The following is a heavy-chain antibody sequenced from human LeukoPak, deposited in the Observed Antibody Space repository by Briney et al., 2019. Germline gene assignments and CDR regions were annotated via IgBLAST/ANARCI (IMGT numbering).Heavy chain of an antibody. CDR3: LAGYYYYYMDV. J-gene: IGHJ6*03. CDR2: INTHGTSA. Sequence: GGSLRLSCAASGFTFNNYWMHWVRQAPGKGLVWVARINTHGTSANYADSVKGRFIISRDNANNTLYLQMNGLRDEDTGVYYALAGYYYYYMDVWGKGTTLTVPS. CDR1: GFTFNNYW. V-gene: IGHV3-74*01. D-gene: IGHD6-13*01.